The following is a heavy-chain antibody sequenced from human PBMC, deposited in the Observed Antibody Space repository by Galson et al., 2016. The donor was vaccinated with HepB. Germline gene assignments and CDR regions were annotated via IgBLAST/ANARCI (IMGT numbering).Heavy chain of an antibody. D-gene: IGHD1-1*01. CDR2: TDGSGGST. CDR1: GFTFSTYT. V-gene: IGHV3-23*01. CDR3: AKDRYWNRDFDY. Sequence: SLRLSCAGSGFTFSTYTMSWARQAPGKGLEWVSGTDGSGGSTYYADSVKGRFTISRDNSKSTMYLQMNSLKAEDTAIYYCAKDRYWNRDFDYWGQGTLVTVSS. J-gene: IGHJ4*02.